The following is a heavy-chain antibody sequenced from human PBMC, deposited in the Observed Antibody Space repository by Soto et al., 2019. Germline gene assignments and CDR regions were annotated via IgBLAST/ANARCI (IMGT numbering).Heavy chain of an antibody. D-gene: IGHD1-26*01. J-gene: IGHJ3*02. CDR1: GYTFTSYD. CDR2: MNPNSGNT. Sequence: QEQLVQSGAEVKKPGASVKVSCKASGYTFTSYDITWVRQATGQGLEWMGWMNPNSGNTGYTQKFQGRVTMTRNTSIGTAYMELSSLRSEDTAVYYCATERWEDAFDIWGQGTMVTVSS. V-gene: IGHV1-8*01. CDR3: ATERWEDAFDI.